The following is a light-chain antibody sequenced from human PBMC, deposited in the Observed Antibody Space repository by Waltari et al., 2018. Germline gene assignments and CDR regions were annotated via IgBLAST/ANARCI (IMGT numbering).Light chain of an antibody. CDR1: QSVLYSSNNKNY. V-gene: IGKV4-1*01. CDR2: WAS. Sequence: DIVMTQSPDSLAVSLGERATINCQSSQSVLYSSNNKNYLAWYQQKPGQPPKLRMYWASTRESGVPDRFSGSGSGTDFTLTISSLQAEDVAVYYCQQYYSTPYTFGQGTKLEIK. CDR3: QQYYSTPYT. J-gene: IGKJ2*01.